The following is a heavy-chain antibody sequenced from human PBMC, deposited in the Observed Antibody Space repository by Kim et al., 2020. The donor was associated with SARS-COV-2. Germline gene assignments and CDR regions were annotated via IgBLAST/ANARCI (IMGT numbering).Heavy chain of an antibody. V-gene: IGHV1-8*01. D-gene: IGHD3-3*01. Sequence: ASVKVSCKASGYTFTSYDINWVRQATGQGLEWMGWMNPNSGNTGYAQKFQGRVTMTRNTSISTAYMELSSLRSEDTAVYYCARMGTFGVVLYYYYYGMDVWGQGTTVTVSS. J-gene: IGHJ6*02. CDR2: MNPNSGNT. CDR1: GYTFTSYD. CDR3: ARMGTFGVVLYYYYYGMDV.